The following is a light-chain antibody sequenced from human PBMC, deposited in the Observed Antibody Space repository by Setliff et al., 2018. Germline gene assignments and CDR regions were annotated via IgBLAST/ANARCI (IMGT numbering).Light chain of an antibody. J-gene: IGLJ1*01. CDR2: SNA. V-gene: IGLV1-44*01. CDR1: SSNTGSST. CDR3: ATWADSLSGPV. Sequence: QSVLTQPPSASGTPGQTVTISCSGDSSNTGSSTVKWYQHVPGTAPRLLIYSNAHRPAGVPGRFAGSKSGTSATLYISGLQSDDEADYYCATWADSLSGPVFRTGTKVTVL.